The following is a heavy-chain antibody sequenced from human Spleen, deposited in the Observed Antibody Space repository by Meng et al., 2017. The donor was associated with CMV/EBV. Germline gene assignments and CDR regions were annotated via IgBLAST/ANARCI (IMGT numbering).Heavy chain of an antibody. V-gene: IGHV4-59*08. D-gene: IGHD6-13*01. CDR2: IYYTGST. CDR3: ARSAAAGTYFDY. CDR1: GGSISTYY. J-gene: IGHJ4*02. Sequence: SETLSLTCSVSGGSISTYYWSWIRQPPGKGLEWIGYIYYTGSTHYNSALTSRVTISADTSKNQFSLKLTSVTAADTAVYYCARSAAAGTYFDYWGQGTLVTVSS.